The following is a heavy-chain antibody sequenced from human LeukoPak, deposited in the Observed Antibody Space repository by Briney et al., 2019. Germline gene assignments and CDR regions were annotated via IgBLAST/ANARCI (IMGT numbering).Heavy chain of an antibody. CDR3: ARDRPNYDILTGYYFYFDC. D-gene: IGHD3-9*01. CDR1: GYTFTSYG. Sequence: ASVKVSCKASGYTFTSYGISWVRQAPGQGLEWMGWISAYNGNTNYAQKLQGRVTMTTDTSTSTAYMELRSLRSDDTAVYYCARDRPNYDILTGYYFYFDCWGQGTLVTVSS. CDR2: ISAYNGNT. V-gene: IGHV1-18*01. J-gene: IGHJ4*02.